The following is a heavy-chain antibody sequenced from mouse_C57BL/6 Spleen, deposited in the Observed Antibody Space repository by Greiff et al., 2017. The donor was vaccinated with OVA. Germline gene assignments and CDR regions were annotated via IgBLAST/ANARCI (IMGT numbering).Heavy chain of an antibody. CDR2: ISYDGSY. V-gene: IGHV3-6*01. CDR3: ARRTETAVVGYFDV. J-gene: IGHJ1*03. D-gene: IGHD1-1*01. Sequence: EVKFVESGPGLVKPSQSLSLTCSVTGYSITSGYYWNWFRQFPGNKLEWMGYISYDGSYNSNPSLKSRISCNRNTSKNQFFQKLNSVTTEYTTSYSCARRTETAVVGYFDVWGTGTTGTVSS. CDR1: GYSITSGYY.